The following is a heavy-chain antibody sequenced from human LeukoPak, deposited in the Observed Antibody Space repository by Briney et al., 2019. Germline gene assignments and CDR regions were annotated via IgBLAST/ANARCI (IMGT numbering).Heavy chain of an antibody. D-gene: IGHD4-17*01. CDR1: GFTFSSYG. V-gene: IGHV3-48*02. CDR3: ARAITVTNPYYFDS. Sequence: SGGSLRLSCAASGFTFSSYGMHWVRQAPGKGLEWVSYISSSSGTIYYADSVKGRFTISRDNAKNSLYLQMNSLRDEDTAVYYCARAITVTNPYYFDSWGQGTLVTVSS. CDR2: ISSSSGTI. J-gene: IGHJ4*02.